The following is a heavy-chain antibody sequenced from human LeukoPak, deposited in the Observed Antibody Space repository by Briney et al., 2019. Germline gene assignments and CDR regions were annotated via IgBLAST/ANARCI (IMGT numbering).Heavy chain of an antibody. V-gene: IGHV1-18*01. J-gene: IGHJ6*03. CDR2: ISAYNGNT. Sequence: GASVKVSCKASDYTFMNYGISWVRQAPGQGLEWMGWISAYNGNTICAQKFQGRVTITRNTSISTAYMELSSLRSEDTAVYYCARGYRKRGGSSWYLSVYYYYYMDVWGKGTTVTVSS. CDR3: ARGYRKRGGSSWYLSVYYYYYMDV. D-gene: IGHD6-13*01. CDR1: DYTFMNYG.